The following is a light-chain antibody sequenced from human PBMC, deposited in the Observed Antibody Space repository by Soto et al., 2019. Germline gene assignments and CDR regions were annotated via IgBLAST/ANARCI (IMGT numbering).Light chain of an antibody. J-gene: IGKJ4*01. V-gene: IGKV3-15*01. Sequence: EVVLTQSPATLSVSPGDRATLSCRASQSVSRNLAWYQQKPGQAPRLLIYGASTRATGVPARFSGSGSATEFTLSISSLQSEDVAVYYCQQYDDRPLTFGGGAQVESK. CDR2: GAS. CDR3: QQYDDRPLT. CDR1: QSVSRN.